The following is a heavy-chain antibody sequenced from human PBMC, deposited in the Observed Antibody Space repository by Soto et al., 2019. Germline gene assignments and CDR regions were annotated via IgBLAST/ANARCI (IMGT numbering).Heavy chain of an antibody. CDR1: GFILSDCA. Sequence: EVQLVESGGGLVQPGGSLRLSCATSGFILSDCAMNWVRQAPGKGLEWVSYISSSSSVIDYADSVKRRFTVSRDNARNSRYLQMNSLRAEDTAVYYCARDLSWGSNWYYYMDVWGKGTTVTVSS. V-gene: IGHV3-48*01. D-gene: IGHD7-27*01. CDR2: ISSSSSVI. J-gene: IGHJ6*03. CDR3: ARDLSWGSNWYYYMDV.